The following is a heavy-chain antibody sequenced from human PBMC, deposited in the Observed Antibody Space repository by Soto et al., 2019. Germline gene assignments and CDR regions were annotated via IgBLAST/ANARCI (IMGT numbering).Heavy chain of an antibody. V-gene: IGHV4-4*02. CDR1: GASITSSHW. CDR2: IHHSGST. D-gene: IGHD2-2*01. CDR3: ASNVGQYCRSSSAGHLVY. J-gene: IGHJ4*02. Sequence: SETLSLTCTVSAVSGASITSSHWWSWVRQPPGKGLEWLGEIHHSGSTNYNPSLKSRATLSVDTSNNQFYLTMRSLPALDSVLHNCASNVGQYCRSSSAGHLVYWRQRTLVNVST.